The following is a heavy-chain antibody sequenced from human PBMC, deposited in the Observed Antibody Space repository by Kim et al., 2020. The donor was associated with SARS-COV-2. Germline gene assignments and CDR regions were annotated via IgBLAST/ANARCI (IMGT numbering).Heavy chain of an antibody. D-gene: IGHD3-22*01. J-gene: IGHJ4*02. CDR3: ARTRSTMIVVVTHFDY. Sequence: PSPKSRVTISVDTSKNQFSLKLSSVTAADTAVYYCARTRSTMIVVVTHFDYWGQGTLVTVSS. V-gene: IGHV4-31*02.